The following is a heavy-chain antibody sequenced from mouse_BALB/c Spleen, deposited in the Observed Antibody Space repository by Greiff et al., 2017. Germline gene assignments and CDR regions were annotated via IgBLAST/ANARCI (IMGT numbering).Heavy chain of an antibody. Sequence: EVKLMESGAELVKPGASVKLSCTASGFNIKDTYMHWVKQRPEQGLEWIGRIDPANGNTKYDPKFQGKATITADTSSNTAYLQLSSLTSEDTAVYYCTRSYYYGSSYDWYFDVWGAGTTVTVSS. D-gene: IGHD1-1*01. CDR3: TRSYYYGSSYDWYFDV. V-gene: IGHV14-3*02. J-gene: IGHJ1*01. CDR2: IDPANGNT. CDR1: GFNIKDTY.